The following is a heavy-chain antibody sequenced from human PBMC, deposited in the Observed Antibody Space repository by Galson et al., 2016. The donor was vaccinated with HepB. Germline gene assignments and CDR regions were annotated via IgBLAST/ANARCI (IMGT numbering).Heavy chain of an antibody. CDR2: IWSDATNK. Sequence: SLRLSCAASGFTFSRYAIHWVRQAPGKGLEWVAVIWSDATNKYYADSVKGRYTISRDNSKNTLYLQMNSLRVDDTAVYYCARPGTLIIVIDGFDVWGKGTMVTDSS. CDR1: GFTFSRYA. J-gene: IGHJ3*01. V-gene: IGHV3-33*01. D-gene: IGHD3-22*01. CDR3: ARPGTLIIVIDGFDV.